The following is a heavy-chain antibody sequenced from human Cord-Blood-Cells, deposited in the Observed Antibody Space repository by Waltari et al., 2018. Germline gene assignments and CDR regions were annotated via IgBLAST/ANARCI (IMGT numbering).Heavy chain of an antibody. CDR3: ATATYYYDSSGYPDYYYGMDV. J-gene: IGHJ6*02. CDR1: GYTFTGYY. V-gene: IGHV1-2*02. CDR2: INPNSGGT. D-gene: IGHD3-22*01. Sequence: QVQLVQSGAEVKKPGASVKVSCKASGYTFTGYYMHWVRQAPGQGLAWMGWINPNSGGTNYAQKFQGRVTMTRDTSISTAYMELSRLRSDDTAVYYCATATYYYDSSGYPDYYYGMDVWGQGTTVTVSS.